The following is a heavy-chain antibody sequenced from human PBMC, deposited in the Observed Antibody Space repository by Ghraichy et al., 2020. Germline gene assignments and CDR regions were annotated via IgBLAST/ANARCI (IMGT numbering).Heavy chain of an antibody. J-gene: IGHJ5*02. CDR1: GDTVSTNSGA. D-gene: IGHD3-10*01. V-gene: IGHV6-1*01. Sequence: SETLSLTTCAISGDTVSTNSGAWNWIRQSPSRGLEWLGRTYHSRSNWYYDYAESVESRITITPDTSKNQISLQLNSVTPEDTAVYYCARAGYYYDSGSYIWFDPWGQGILVTVSS. CDR2: TYHSRSNWYY. CDR3: ARAGYYYDSGSYIWFDP.